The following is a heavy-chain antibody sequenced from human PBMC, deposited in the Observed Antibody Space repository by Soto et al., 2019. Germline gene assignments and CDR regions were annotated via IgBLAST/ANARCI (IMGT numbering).Heavy chain of an antibody. J-gene: IGHJ4*02. Sequence: ASVKVSCKASGYTFTDSHIHWVRQAPGQGLEWMGWINPDTGDRNYAQRFQGRLTLIRDTSITTAYMALTRLTSDDTAVYFCARAYDLACDSWGQGTLVTVSS. CDR1: GYTFTDSH. D-gene: IGHD3-3*01. CDR3: ARAYDLACDS. V-gene: IGHV1-2*02. CDR2: INPDTGDR.